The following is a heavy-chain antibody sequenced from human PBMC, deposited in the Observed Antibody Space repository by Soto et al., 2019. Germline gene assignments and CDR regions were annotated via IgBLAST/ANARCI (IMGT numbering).Heavy chain of an antibody. D-gene: IGHD6-6*01. V-gene: IGHV3-9*01. J-gene: IGHJ6*02. CDR2: ISWNSGMK. CDR3: AKGDSGSPSYGMDV. Sequence: PWWSLRLSCSASVFTFDDYAMHWVRQVPGKGLEWVSGISWNSGMKSYADSVKGRFTISRDNAKNSLYLQMNSLRGEDTALYYCAKGDSGSPSYGMDVWGQGTTVTV. CDR1: VFTFDDYA.